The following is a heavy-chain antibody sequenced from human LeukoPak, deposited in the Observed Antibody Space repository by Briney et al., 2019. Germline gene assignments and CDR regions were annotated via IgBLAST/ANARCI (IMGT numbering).Heavy chain of an antibody. D-gene: IGHD3-22*01. CDR1: GGSISSYY. Sequence: PSETLSLTCTVSGGSISSYYWSWIRQPPGKGLEWIGYIYYSGSTNYNPSLKSRVTISVDTSKNQFPLKLSSVTAADTAVYYCARIYDSSGYYLIGGAFDIWGQGTMVTVSS. CDR3: ARIYDSSGYYLIGGAFDI. J-gene: IGHJ3*02. CDR2: IYYSGST. V-gene: IGHV4-59*01.